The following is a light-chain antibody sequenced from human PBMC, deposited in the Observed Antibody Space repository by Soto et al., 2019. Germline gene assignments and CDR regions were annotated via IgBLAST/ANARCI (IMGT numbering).Light chain of an antibody. CDR2: AAS. J-gene: IGKJ1*01. Sequence: DIQLTQSPSFLSASVGDRVTITCRASQGINRYLAWYQQKPGKAPKLLIYAASTLQGGVSSRLSGSGSGKEFTLTISSLQPEDFATYYCQQLNSYPWTFGQGTMVEIK. V-gene: IGKV1-9*01. CDR3: QQLNSYPWT. CDR1: QGINRY.